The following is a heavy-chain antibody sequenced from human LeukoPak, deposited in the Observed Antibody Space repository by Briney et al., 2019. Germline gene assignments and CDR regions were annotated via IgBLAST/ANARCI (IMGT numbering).Heavy chain of an antibody. CDR2: IYSGGGT. V-gene: IGHV3-NL1*01. D-gene: IGHD3-22*01. CDR1: GFIFSSYG. CDR3: ARNYYDSSAYYYFDY. J-gene: IGHJ4*02. Sequence: GGSLRLPCAASGFIFSSYGMHWVRQAPGKGLEWVSLIYSGGGTYYADSVKGRFTISRDNSKNTLYLQMNSLRAEDTAVYYCARNYYDSSAYYYFDYWGQGTLVTVSS.